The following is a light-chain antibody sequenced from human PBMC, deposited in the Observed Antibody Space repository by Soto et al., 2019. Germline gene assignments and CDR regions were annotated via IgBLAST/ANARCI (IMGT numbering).Light chain of an antibody. Sequence: SARTKPSSGKRVPGRASSITNNRTSSDVDGYNYVSWYQQHPGKAPKLMMYDVSNRPSGVSNRFSGSKSGNTASLTISGLQAEDEADYYCSSFTSSSTYVFGSGTKVTVL. CDR1: SSDVDGYNY. CDR3: SSFTSSSTYV. J-gene: IGLJ1*01. CDR2: DVS. V-gene: IGLV2-14*01.